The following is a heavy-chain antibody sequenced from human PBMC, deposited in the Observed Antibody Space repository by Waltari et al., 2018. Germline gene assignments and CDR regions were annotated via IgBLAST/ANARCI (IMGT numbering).Heavy chain of an antibody. CDR2: IYSGGDT. D-gene: IGHD5-18*01. CDR3: VRARVSAQTSMGGFFDP. CDR1: GGSVSNYY. J-gene: IGHJ5*02. Sequence: QVQLQESGPGLVKPSETLSLTCNVSGGSVSNYYWAWIRKPAGKGLEWIGRIYSGGDTHYNPSFKSRITISVDTATNQFSLAVTSVTAADTAFYYCVRARVSAQTSMGGFFDPWGQGIEVTVS. V-gene: IGHV4-4*07.